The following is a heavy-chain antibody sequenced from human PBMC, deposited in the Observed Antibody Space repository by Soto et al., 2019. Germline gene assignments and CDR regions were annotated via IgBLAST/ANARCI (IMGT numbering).Heavy chain of an antibody. CDR1: GFTVSSNY. V-gene: IGHV3-53*01. CDR2: IYSGGST. CDR3: ARDRVESGYPEYFQH. J-gene: IGHJ1*01. D-gene: IGHD3-22*01. Sequence: EVQLVESGGGLIQPGGSLRLSCAASGFTVSSNYMSWVRQAPGKGLEWVSVIYSGGSTYYADSVKGRFTISRDNSKNTLYLKMNSLRAEDTAVYYCARDRVESGYPEYFQHWGQGPLVTVSS.